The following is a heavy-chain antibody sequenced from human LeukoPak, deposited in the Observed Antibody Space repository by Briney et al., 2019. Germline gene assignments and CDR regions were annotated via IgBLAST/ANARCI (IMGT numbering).Heavy chain of an antibody. CDR3: QNHGDSHAFDI. J-gene: IGHJ3*02. CDR2: IIPIFGTA. V-gene: IGHV1-69*13. Sequence: ASVKVSCKASGGTFSSYAISWVRQAPGQGLEWMGGIIPIFGTANYAQKFQGRVTITADESTSTAYMELSSLRSGDTAVHYCQNHGDSHAFDIWGQGTMVTVSS. D-gene: IGHD2-21*02. CDR1: GGTFSSYA.